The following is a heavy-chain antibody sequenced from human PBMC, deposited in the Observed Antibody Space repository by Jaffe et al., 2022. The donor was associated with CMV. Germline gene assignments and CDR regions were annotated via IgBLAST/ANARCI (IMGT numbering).Heavy chain of an antibody. Sequence: EVQLVQSGAEVKKPGESLKISCKGSGYSFTSYWIGWVRQMPGKGLEWMGIIYPGDSDTRYSPSFQGQVTISADKSISTAYLQWSSLKASDTAMYYCARVTMVRGVIMAVDYWGQGTLVTVSS. J-gene: IGHJ4*02. D-gene: IGHD3-10*01. CDR3: ARVTMVRGVIMAVDY. V-gene: IGHV5-51*01. CDR2: IYPGDSDT. CDR1: GYSFTSYW.